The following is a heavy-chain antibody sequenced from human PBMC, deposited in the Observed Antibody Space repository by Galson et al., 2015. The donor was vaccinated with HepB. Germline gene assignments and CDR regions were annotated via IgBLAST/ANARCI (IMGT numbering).Heavy chain of an antibody. V-gene: IGHV1-46*04. CDR3: ARGGRGSWLGPNYFDY. CDR1: GYTFTSYY. J-gene: IGHJ4*02. Sequence: SVKVSCKASGYTFTSYYMHWVRQAPGQGLEWMGIINPSGGSTSYAQELQGRVTMTRDTSTSTVYMELSNLRSEDTAVYYCARGGRGSWLGPNYFDYWGQGTLVTVSS. D-gene: IGHD1-26*01. CDR2: INPSGGST.